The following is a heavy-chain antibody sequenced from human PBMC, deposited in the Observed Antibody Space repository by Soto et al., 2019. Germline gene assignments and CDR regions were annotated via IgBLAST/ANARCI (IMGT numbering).Heavy chain of an antibody. CDR1: GFTFSDYY. V-gene: IGHV3-11*03. Sequence: GGSLRLSCAASGFTFSDYYMSWIRQAPGKGLEWVSYISSSSSYTNYADSVKGRFTISRDNAKNSLYLQMNSLRAEDTAVYYCARLAAVSGLGAFDIWGQGTMVTVSS. CDR2: ISSSSSYT. CDR3: ARLAAVSGLGAFDI. J-gene: IGHJ3*02. D-gene: IGHD6-13*01.